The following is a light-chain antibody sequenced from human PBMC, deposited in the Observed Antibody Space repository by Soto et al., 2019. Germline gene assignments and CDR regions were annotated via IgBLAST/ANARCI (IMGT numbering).Light chain of an antibody. V-gene: IGKV3D-11*01. CDR3: QQRSNWTPEIT. CDR1: QGLSSN. J-gene: IGKJ5*01. Sequence: NQSASPLAVYQAESATLSCTASQGLSSNFAWYQRKPGQATRLLIXXAYXRATGIPARFSASGSGTDFNLTTRILQPEALSFAYCQQRSNWTPEITVGQVTRLEVK. CDR2: XAY.